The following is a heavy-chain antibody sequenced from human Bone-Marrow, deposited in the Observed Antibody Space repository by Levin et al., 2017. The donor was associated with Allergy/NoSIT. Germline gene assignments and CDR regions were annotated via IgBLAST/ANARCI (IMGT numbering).Heavy chain of an antibody. CDR1: GFTFSSYA. CDR2: ISGSGGST. V-gene: IGHV3-23*01. Sequence: GESLKISCAASGFTFSSYAMSWVRQAPGKGLEWVSAISGSGGSTYYADSVKGRFTISRDNSKNTLYLQMNSLRAEDTAVYYCAKDHAAGQYVYWGQGTLVTVSS. CDR3: AKDHAAGQYVY. D-gene: IGHD6-19*01. J-gene: IGHJ4*02.